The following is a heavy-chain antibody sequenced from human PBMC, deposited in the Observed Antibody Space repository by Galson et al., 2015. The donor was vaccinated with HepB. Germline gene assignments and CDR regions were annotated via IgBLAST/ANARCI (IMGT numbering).Heavy chain of an antibody. V-gene: IGHV3-30*04. CDR2: ITYDGSNK. D-gene: IGHD3-3*02. CDR1: GFAFSPYA. CDR3: ARDQEPFLEWLLGMDV. J-gene: IGHJ6*02. Sequence: SLRLSCAASGFAFSPYAMHWVRQAPGKGLEWVALITYDGSNKYYADSVKGRFNISRDNSKSTLYLQMNSPRAEDTAVYYYARDQEPFLEWLLGMDVWGQGTTVTVSS.